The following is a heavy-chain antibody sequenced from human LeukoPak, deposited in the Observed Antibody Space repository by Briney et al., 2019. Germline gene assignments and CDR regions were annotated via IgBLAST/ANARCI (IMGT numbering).Heavy chain of an antibody. CDR3: AKVSSSGWYFDY. D-gene: IGHD6-19*01. CDR1: RGTLSSYA. J-gene: IGHJ4*02. Sequence: GSAVPVSCKASRGTLSSYAISWVRQAPGRELDWMRRIIPIHGIANYPHKFQDRVTNTADKSTRPASMEPSSPSSDGTARHYFAKVSSSGWYFDYGGQESLVTVPS. V-gene: IGHV1-69*04. CDR2: IIPIHGIA.